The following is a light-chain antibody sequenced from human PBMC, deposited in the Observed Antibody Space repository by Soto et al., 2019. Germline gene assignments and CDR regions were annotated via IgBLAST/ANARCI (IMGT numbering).Light chain of an antibody. V-gene: IGLV2-8*01. CDR1: SNDVGGYNF. CDR2: EVS. CDR3: SSYAGNNIYYV. Sequence: HSVLTQPPSASGSPGQSATVSCTGTSNDVGGYNFVSWYQQHPGKAPKLMIFEVSKRPSGVPDRFSGSKSGSTASLTVSGLQAEDEADYYCSSYAGNNIYYVFGTGTKVTVL. J-gene: IGLJ1*01.